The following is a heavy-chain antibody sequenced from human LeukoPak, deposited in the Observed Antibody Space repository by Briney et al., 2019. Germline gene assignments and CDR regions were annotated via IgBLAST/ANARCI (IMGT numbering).Heavy chain of an antibody. CDR1: GGSISSGGYY. J-gene: IGHJ5*02. D-gene: IGHD6-13*01. V-gene: IGHV4-31*03. CDR2: IYYSGST. Sequence: PSEALSLTCTVSGGSISSGGYYWSWIRQHPGKGLEWIGYIYYSGSTYYNPSLKSRVTISVDTSKNQFSLKLSSVTAADTAVYYCARVGIAAAGVWFDPWGQGTLVTVSS. CDR3: ARVGIAAAGVWFDP.